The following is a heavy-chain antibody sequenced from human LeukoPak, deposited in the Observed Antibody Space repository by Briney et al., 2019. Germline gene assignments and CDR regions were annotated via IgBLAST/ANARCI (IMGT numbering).Heavy chain of an antibody. CDR2: ISAYNGDT. J-gene: IGHJ5*02. Sequence: GASVTVSCKTSGYTFTSFGISWVRQAPGQGLEWMGWISAYNGDTKSAPKFQGRVAMTTDTPTTTAYLDLRSLRSDDTAMYYCARTCPLLYCSSSFFDPWGRGTLVTVSS. V-gene: IGHV1-18*01. D-gene: IGHD2-2*01. CDR3: ARTCPLLYCSSSFFDP. CDR1: GYTFTSFG.